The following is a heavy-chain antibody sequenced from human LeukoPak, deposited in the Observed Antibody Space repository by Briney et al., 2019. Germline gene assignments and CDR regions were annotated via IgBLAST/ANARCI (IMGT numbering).Heavy chain of an antibody. CDR3: AQLHDYGDYGGTY. J-gene: IGHJ4*02. CDR1: GFTFSSYS. V-gene: IGHV3-48*01. Sequence: GGSLRPSCAASGFTFSSYSMNWVRQAPGKGLEWVSYISSSSSTIYYADSVKGRFTISRDNAKNSLYLQMNSLRAEDTAVYYCAQLHDYGDYGGTYWGQGTLVTVSS. CDR2: ISSSSSTI. D-gene: IGHD4-17*01.